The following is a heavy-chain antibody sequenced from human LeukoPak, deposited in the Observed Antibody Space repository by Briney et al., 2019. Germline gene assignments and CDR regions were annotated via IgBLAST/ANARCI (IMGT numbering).Heavy chain of an antibody. J-gene: IGHJ4*02. V-gene: IGHV3-30-3*01. CDR1: GFTFSSYA. Sequence: GGSLRLSCAASGFTFSSYAMHWVRQAPGKGLEWVAVISYDGSNKYYADSVKGRFTISRDNSKNTLYLQMNSLRAEDTAVYYCAREDDYSNYFDYWGQGTLVTVSS. CDR2: ISYDGSNK. D-gene: IGHD4-11*01. CDR3: AREDDYSNYFDY.